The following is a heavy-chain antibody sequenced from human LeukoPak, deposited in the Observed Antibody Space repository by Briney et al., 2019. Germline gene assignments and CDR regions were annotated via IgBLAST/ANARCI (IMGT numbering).Heavy chain of an antibody. CDR2: IYHSGST. J-gene: IGHJ4*02. V-gene: IGHV4-30-2*01. D-gene: IGHD2-2*02. CDR1: GGSISSGGYY. Sequence: PSQTLSLTCTVSGGSISSGGYYWSWIRQPPGKGLEWIGYIYHSGSTYYNPSLKSRVTISVDRSKNQFSLKLSSVTAADTAVYYCARQWSVVVPAAISDYWGQGTLVTVSS. CDR3: ARQWSVVVPAAISDY.